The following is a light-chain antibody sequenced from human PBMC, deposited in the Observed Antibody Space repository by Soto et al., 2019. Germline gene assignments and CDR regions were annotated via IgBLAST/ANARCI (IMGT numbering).Light chain of an antibody. CDR1: QSVSSY. V-gene: IGKV3-11*01. Sequence: EIVLAQAPATLSVSHGERATLSCRASQSVSSYLAWYQQKPGQAPRLPIYDASNRATGIPARFSGSGSGTDFTLTISSLEPEDFAVYYCQQRSNWTFGQGTKVDIK. J-gene: IGKJ1*01. CDR3: QQRSNWT. CDR2: DAS.